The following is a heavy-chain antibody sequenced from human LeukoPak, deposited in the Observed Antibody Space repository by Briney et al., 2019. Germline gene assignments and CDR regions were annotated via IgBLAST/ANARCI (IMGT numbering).Heavy chain of an antibody. CDR2: INAGNGNT. CDR1: GYTLTSFA. V-gene: IGHV1-3*01. Sequence: GASVKVSCKASGYTLTSFAMHWVRQAPGQRLEWMGWINAGNGNTKYSQKFQGRVTITRDTSASTAYMELSSLRSEDTAVYYCARGLGTRDQRRGGDWFDPWGQGTLVTVSS. D-gene: IGHD1-1*01. CDR3: ARGLGTRDQRRGGDWFDP. J-gene: IGHJ5*02.